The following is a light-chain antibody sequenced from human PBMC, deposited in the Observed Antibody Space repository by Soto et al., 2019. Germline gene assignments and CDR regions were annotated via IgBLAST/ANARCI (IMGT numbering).Light chain of an antibody. Sequence: QSVLTQPPSASGTPGQRVTISCSGSRSNIGSNTVNWYQQLPGTAPKLLIYSNNQRPSGVPDRFSGSKSGTSASLAISGLKSEDEADYYCAPWDDSLNAPVFGGGTKLTVL. CDR2: SNN. J-gene: IGLJ3*02. V-gene: IGLV1-44*01. CDR3: APWDDSLNAPV. CDR1: RSNIGSNT.